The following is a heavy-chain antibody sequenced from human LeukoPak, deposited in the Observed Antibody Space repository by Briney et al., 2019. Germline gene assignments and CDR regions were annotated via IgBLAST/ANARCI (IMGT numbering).Heavy chain of an antibody. Sequence: PGGSLRLSCAASGFTFSSYSMNWVRQAPGKGLEWVSSISSSSSYIYYADLVKGRFTISRDNAKNSLYLQMNSLRAEDTAVYYCARDGVDCSGGSCYGPQDYWGQGTLVTVSS. D-gene: IGHD2-15*01. J-gene: IGHJ4*02. CDR3: ARDGVDCSGGSCYGPQDY. CDR2: ISSSSSYI. CDR1: GFTFSSYS. V-gene: IGHV3-21*01.